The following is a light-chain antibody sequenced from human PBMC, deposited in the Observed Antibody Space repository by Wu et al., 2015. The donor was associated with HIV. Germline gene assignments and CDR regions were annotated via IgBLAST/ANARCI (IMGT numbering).Light chain of an antibody. CDR1: QDISDS. Sequence: AIRMTQFPSSLSASTGDRVTITCRASQDISDSLAWYQQKPGKAPKLLISGASTLQSGVPSRFSGSGSGTQFTLTIDCLQSEDFASYYCQHYYNYPRAFGQGTRLEIK. V-gene: IGKV1-8*01. J-gene: IGKJ2*01. CDR3: QHYYNYPRA. CDR2: GAS.